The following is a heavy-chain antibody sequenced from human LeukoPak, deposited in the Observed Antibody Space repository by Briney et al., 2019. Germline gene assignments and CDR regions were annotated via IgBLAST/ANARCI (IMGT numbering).Heavy chain of an antibody. CDR2: ISPCNGNT. D-gene: IGHD5-24*01. Sequence: ASVKVSCKASGYTFSNYGISWVRQAPGQGLEWMGWISPCNGNTDYAQKLQGRVTMTTDTSTTTGYMELRSLRSDDTAVYYCARGWLQPYWYFDLWGRGTVVTVSS. V-gene: IGHV1-18*01. CDR3: ARGWLQPYWYFDL. CDR1: GYTFSNYG. J-gene: IGHJ2*01.